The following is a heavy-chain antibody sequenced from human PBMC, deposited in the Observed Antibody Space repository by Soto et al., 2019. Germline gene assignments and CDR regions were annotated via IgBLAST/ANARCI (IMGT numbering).Heavy chain of an antibody. CDR2: IYYSGST. V-gene: IGHV4-39*02. CDR3: AREGTYSSSWYSDYYGMDV. Sequence: SETLSLTCTVSGGSISSSSYYWGWIRQPPGKGLEWIGSIYYSGSTYYNPSLKSRVTISVDTSKNQFSLKLSSVTAADTAVYYCAREGTYSSSWYSDYYGMDVWGQGTTVT. D-gene: IGHD6-13*01. CDR1: GGSISSSSYY. J-gene: IGHJ6*02.